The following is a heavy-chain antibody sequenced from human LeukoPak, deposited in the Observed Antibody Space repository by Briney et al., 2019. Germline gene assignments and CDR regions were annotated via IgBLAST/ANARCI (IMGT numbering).Heavy chain of an antibody. CDR3: AKDGNGNLYFDAFDI. V-gene: IGHV3-23*01. Sequence: GGSLRLSCAASGFTFSSYAMSWVRQAPGKGLEWVSAISGSGGSTYYADSVKGRFTISRDNSKNTLYLQMNSLRAEDTAVYYWAKDGNGNLYFDAFDIGAKGKMVTVSS. D-gene: IGHD1-14*01. CDR1: GFTFSSYA. CDR2: ISGSGGST. J-gene: IGHJ3*02.